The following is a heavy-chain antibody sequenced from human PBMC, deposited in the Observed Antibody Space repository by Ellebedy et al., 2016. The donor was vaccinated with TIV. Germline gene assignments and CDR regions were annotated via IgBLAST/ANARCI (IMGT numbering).Heavy chain of an antibody. Sequence: ASVKVSCXASGYTFTSYGISWVRQAPGQGLEWMGWISAYNGNTNYAQKLQGRVTMTTDTSTSTAYMELRSLRSDDTAVYYCAADPRTHDTIHHSYYYGMDVWGQGTTVTVSS. CDR3: AADPRTHDTIHHSYYYGMDV. J-gene: IGHJ6*02. V-gene: IGHV1-18*01. CDR2: ISAYNGNT. D-gene: IGHD3-3*01. CDR1: GYTFTSYG.